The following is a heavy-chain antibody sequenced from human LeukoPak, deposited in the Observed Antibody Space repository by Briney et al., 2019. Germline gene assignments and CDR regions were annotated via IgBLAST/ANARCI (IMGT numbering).Heavy chain of an antibody. Sequence: GSSVKVSCKASGGTFSSYAISWVRQATGQGLEWMGWMNPNSGNTGYAQKFQGRVTMTRNTSISTAYMELSSLRSEDTAVYYCARGRYYDSSGYPSYYFDYWGQGTLVTVSS. CDR1: GGTFSSYA. CDR2: MNPNSGNT. D-gene: IGHD3-22*01. V-gene: IGHV1-8*02. J-gene: IGHJ4*02. CDR3: ARGRYYDSSGYPSYYFDY.